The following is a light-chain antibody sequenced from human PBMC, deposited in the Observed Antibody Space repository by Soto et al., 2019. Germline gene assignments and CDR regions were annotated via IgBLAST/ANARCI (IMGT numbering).Light chain of an antibody. CDR3: QHYGSTPWS. CDR2: GAS. V-gene: IGKV3-20*01. J-gene: IGKJ1*01. CDR1: QSVSSTY. Sequence: EVVLTQSPGTLSLSPVERATLSCRASQSVSSTYLAWYQQRPGQAPRLLIYGASTRATDIPDRISGSGSGTDFTLTVSRLEPEDFAVYYCQHYGSTPWSFGKGTKVEIK.